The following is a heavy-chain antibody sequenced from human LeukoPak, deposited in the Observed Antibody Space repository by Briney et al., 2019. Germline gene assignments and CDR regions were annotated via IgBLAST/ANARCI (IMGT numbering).Heavy chain of an antibody. D-gene: IGHD3-22*01. CDR3: ARDAVGYYDSSGYYYFEH. V-gene: IGHV3-7*05. CDR1: GFTFSNYW. Sequence: GGSLRLSCAASGFTFSNYWMIWVRQAPGKGLEWVANIKQDGSEKRYADSVRGRFSISRDNAQTSLYLQMNSLRAEDTAVYYCARDAVGYYDSSGYYYFEHWGQGHLVMVSS. J-gene: IGHJ1*01. CDR2: IKQDGSEK.